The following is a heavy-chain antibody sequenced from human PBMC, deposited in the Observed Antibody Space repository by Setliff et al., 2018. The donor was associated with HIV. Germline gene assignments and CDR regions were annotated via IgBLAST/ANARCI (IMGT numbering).Heavy chain of an antibody. CDR1: GYTFTDYY. V-gene: IGHV1-2*02. J-gene: IGHJ4*02. Sequence: ASVKVSCKASGYTFTDYYIHWVRQAPGQGLEWMGWINSASGGTDYAQNFQGRVTVTRDTSINTAYVELNSLKSDDTAVYYCATLDYYGSATYNLALHYWGQGTLVTVSS. CDR2: INSASGGT. CDR3: ATLDYYGSATYNLALHY. D-gene: IGHD3-10*01.